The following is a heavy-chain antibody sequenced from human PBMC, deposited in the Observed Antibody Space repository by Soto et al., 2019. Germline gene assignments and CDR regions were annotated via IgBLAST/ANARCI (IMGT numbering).Heavy chain of an antibody. CDR1: GFTFSSYA. V-gene: IGHV3-23*01. CDR2: ISGSGGST. J-gene: IGHJ4*02. Sequence: GGSLRLSCAASGFTFSSYAMSWVRQAPGKGLEWVSAISGSGGSTYYADSVKGRFTISRDNSKNTLYLQMNSLRAEDTAVYYWANMTPPPKSTALWGQGTLVTVSS. D-gene: IGHD5-18*01. CDR3: ANMTPPPKSTAL.